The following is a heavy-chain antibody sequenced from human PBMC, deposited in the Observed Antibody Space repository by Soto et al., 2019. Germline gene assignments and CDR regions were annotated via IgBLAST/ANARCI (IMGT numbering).Heavy chain of an antibody. Sequence: EVQLVESGGGLVQPGGSLRLSCAASGFTFSSYSMNWVRQAPGKGLEWVSYISSSSSTIYYADSVKGRFTISRDNAKNSLYLQMNSLRDEDTAVYYCARVWDIVVVTAMADAFDIWGQGTMVTVSS. D-gene: IGHD2-21*02. CDR2: ISSSSSTI. CDR3: ARVWDIVVVTAMADAFDI. CDR1: GFTFSSYS. V-gene: IGHV3-48*02. J-gene: IGHJ3*02.